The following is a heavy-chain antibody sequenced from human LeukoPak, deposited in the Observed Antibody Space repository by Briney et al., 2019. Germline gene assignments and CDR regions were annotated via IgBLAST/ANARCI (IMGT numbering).Heavy chain of an antibody. CDR3: ARTLYYDILTGYTNLYWYFDL. V-gene: IGHV4-34*01. Sequence: SETLSLTCAVYGGSFSGYYWSWVRQPPGKGLEWIGEINHSGSTNYNPSLMSRVTISVDTSKNQFSLKLSSVTAADTAVYYCARTLYYDILTGYTNLYWYFDLWGRGTLVTVSS. J-gene: IGHJ2*01. CDR1: GGSFSGYY. CDR2: INHSGST. D-gene: IGHD3-9*01.